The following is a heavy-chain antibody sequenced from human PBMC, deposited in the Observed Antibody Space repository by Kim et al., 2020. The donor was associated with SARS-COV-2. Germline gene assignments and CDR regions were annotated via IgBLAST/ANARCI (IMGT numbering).Heavy chain of an antibody. CDR3: GRALGSFWIDP. D-gene: IGHD2-15*01. CDR2: VSPDGSTT. V-gene: IGHV3-74*01. CDR1: GFIFSNHW. J-gene: IGHJ5*02. Sequence: GGSLRLSCAACGFIFSNHWMHWVRQVPGKGLVWVSYVSPDGSTTSYADSVKGRFIISRDNAKNTLYLEMNSLRADDTAVYYCGRALGSFWIDPWGQGTLVTVSS.